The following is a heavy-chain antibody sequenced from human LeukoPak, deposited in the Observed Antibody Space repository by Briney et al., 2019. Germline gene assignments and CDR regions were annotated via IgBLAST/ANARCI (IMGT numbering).Heavy chain of an antibody. Sequence: TSETLSLTCAVYSGSFSGYYWSWIRQPPGKGLEWIGEINHSGSTNYNPSLKRRVTISVDTSKNQFSLKLSSVTAADTAVYYRARGRLCSSTSCLMVYYYYYGMDVWGQGTTVTVSS. CDR2: INHSGST. CDR3: ARGRLCSSTSCLMVYYYYYGMDV. J-gene: IGHJ6*02. CDR1: SGSFSGYY. V-gene: IGHV4-34*01. D-gene: IGHD2-2*01.